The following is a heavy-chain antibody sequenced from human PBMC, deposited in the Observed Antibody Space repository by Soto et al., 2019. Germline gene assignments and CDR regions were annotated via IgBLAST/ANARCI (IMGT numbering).Heavy chain of an antibody. V-gene: IGHV1-3*01. CDR3: ARGKGMEENYYYYGLDI. J-gene: IGHJ6*02. CDR1: GYTFTTHA. D-gene: IGHD1-1*01. CDR2: INGGTGHT. Sequence: QVQVVQSGAEVKKPGASVKISCKASGYTFTTHAMHWVRQAPGQSLEWMGWINGGTGHTKHSQRCQGRVNITRDTSASTAYMELSSLRSEDTAVYYCARGKGMEENYYYYGLDIWGQGTTVTVSS.